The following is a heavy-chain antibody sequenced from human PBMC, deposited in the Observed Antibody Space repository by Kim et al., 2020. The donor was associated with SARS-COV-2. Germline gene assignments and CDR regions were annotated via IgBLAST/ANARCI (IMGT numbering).Heavy chain of an antibody. V-gene: IGHV4-4*07. CDR1: GAFMSSYY. D-gene: IGHD2-8*01. CDR3: ARAEGVSWRFDY. CDR2: LYPSGAP. J-gene: IGHJ4*02. Sequence: SETLSLTCTVSGAFMSSYYWTWIRQPAGKGLEWIGTLYPSGAPHYNPSLKSRVTMSVDTSKNQFSLKLTSVTAADTAVYFCARAEGVSWRFDYCGQGTLV.